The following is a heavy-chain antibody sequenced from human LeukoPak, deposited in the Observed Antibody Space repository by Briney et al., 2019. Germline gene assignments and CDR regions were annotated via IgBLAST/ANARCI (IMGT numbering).Heavy chain of an antibody. J-gene: IGHJ4*02. D-gene: IGHD1-7*01. V-gene: IGHV3-53*01. CDR2: LYSGGST. CDR3: ARANYQFDY. CDR1: GFTVSRNY. Sequence: PGGSLRLSCAASGFTVSRNYMNWVRQAPGKGLEWVSVLYSGGSTDYADSVKGRFTISRDNSKNTLYLQMDSLRAEATAVYYCARANYQFDYWGQGTLVTVSS.